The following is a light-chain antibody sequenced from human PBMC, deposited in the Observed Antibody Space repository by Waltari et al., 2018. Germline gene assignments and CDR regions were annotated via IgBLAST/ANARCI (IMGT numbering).Light chain of an antibody. Sequence: ILMTQSPVTLSVSPGERATLSCRASQSIYSTLAWYQQRPGQPPRLLIFDASTRASGIPARFSGSGSGTEFTLTIRTLQSEDSAVYYCQQYNVWPPITFGQGTRLEIK. V-gene: IGKV3D-15*01. CDR2: DAS. CDR3: QQYNVWPPIT. CDR1: QSIYST. J-gene: IGKJ5*01.